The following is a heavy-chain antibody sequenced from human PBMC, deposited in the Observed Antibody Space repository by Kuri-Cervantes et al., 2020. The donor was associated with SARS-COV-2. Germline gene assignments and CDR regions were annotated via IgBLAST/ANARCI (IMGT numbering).Heavy chain of an antibody. CDR1: GFTFSSYG. D-gene: IGHD3-16*02. CDR2: IWYDGSNK. V-gene: IGHV3-33*08. CDR3: ARDTVRGVIRYYFDY. J-gene: IGHJ4*02. Sequence: SLKVSCAASGFTFSSYGMHWVRQAPGKGLEWVAVIWYDGSNKYYADSVKGRFTISRDNSKNTLYLQMNSLRAEDTAVYYCARDTVRGVIRYYFDYWGQGTLVTVSS.